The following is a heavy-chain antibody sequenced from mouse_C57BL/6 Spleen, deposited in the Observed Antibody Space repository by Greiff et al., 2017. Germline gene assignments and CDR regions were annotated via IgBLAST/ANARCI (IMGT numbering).Heavy chain of an antibody. CDR1: GFTFSSYA. J-gene: IGHJ1*03. Sequence: EVQLMESGGGLVKPGGSLKLSCAASGFTFSSYAMSWVRQTPEKRLEWVATISDGGSYTYYPENVKGRFTISRDNAKNYLYLQMSHLKSEDTAMYYCARGDYYGSRPYWYFDVWGTGTTVTVSS. V-gene: IGHV5-4*01. CDR3: ARGDYYGSRPYWYFDV. D-gene: IGHD1-1*01. CDR2: ISDGGSYT.